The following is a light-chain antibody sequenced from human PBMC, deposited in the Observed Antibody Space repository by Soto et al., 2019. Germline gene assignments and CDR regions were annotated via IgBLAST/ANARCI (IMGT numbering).Light chain of an antibody. CDR1: SSDVGGYNY. J-gene: IGLJ1*01. CDR3: CSYAGGKTFV. V-gene: IGLV2-8*01. CDR2: EVS. Sequence: QSALTQPPSASGSPGQSVTISCTGTSSDVGGYNYVSWYQQHPGKAPKLVISEVSQRPSGVPDRFSGSKSGNTASLTISGLQAEDEADYYCCSYAGGKTFVFGTGTKVTVL.